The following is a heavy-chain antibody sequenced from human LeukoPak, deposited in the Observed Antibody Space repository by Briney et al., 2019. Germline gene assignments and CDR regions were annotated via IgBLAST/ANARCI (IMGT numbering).Heavy chain of an antibody. J-gene: IGHJ4*02. Sequence: ASVKVSCKASGYTFTGYYMHWVRQAPGQGLEWMGWINPNSGGTNYAQKFQGRVTMTRDTSISTAYMELSRLRSDDTAVYYCARSLHRYSSGWYFDYWGQGTLVTVSS. CDR3: ARSLHRYSSGWYFDY. V-gene: IGHV1-2*02. CDR1: GYTFTGYY. CDR2: INPNSGGT. D-gene: IGHD6-19*01.